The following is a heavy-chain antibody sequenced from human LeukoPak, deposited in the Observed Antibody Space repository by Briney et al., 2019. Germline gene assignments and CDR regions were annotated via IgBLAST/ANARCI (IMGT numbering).Heavy chain of an antibody. J-gene: IGHJ4*02. CDR1: GYSLSSGYY. CDR2: IYHSGST. Sequence: SETLSLTCTVSGYSLSSGYYWGWTRQPPGKGLEGIGRIYHSGSTYYNPSLKRRVTISGDTSKNQFSLKLSSVTAADTAVYYCATHRGGSSWYLEYYFDYWGQGTLVTVSS. CDR3: ATHRGGSSWYLEYYFDY. D-gene: IGHD6-13*01. V-gene: IGHV4-38-2*02.